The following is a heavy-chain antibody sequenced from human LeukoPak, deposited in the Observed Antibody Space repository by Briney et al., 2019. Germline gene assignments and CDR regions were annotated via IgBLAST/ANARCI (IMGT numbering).Heavy chain of an antibody. J-gene: IGHJ4*01. CDR3: ARVTRRRTTGEIFGRYLDS. V-gene: IGHV4-34*01. CDR2: ISSGGNS. CDR1: GGSFSGYL. Sequence: SETLSLTCGVYGGSFSGYLWTWIRQSPGQGLEWIGEISSGGNSNENPSLKSRVSISVDTSKSQFSLKLNSVTAAYTGVYYCARVTRRRTTGEIFGRYLDSWGPGSLVRVSS. D-gene: IGHD3-10*01.